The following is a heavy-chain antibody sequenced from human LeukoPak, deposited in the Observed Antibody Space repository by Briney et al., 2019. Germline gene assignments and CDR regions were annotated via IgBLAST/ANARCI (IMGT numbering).Heavy chain of an antibody. V-gene: IGHV3-7*04. CDR3: AGVPGDESRSVY. CDR1: GFTFSNAW. CDR2: IKQDGSEK. J-gene: IGHJ4*02. Sequence: GGSLRLSCAGSGFTFSNAWMNWVRQAPGKGLEWVANIKQDGSEKYYVDSVKGRFTISRDNAQNSLYLQMNSLRAEDTAVYYCAGVPGDESRSVYWGQGTLVTVSS. D-gene: IGHD7-27*01.